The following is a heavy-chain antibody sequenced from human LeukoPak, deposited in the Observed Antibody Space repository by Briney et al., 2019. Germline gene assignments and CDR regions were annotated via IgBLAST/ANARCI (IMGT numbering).Heavy chain of an antibody. Sequence: GGSLRLSCAASGFTFSLSAMTWVRQPPGKGLEWVATVSNSGAATYYADSVKGRFSISRDNSKNTVSLEMSNLRTDDTAIYYCAKEAFRPALLAFWGQGSLVTVSS. CDR1: GFTFSLSA. J-gene: IGHJ4*02. V-gene: IGHV3-23*01. D-gene: IGHD2-21*01. CDR2: VSNSGAAT. CDR3: AKEAFRPALLAF.